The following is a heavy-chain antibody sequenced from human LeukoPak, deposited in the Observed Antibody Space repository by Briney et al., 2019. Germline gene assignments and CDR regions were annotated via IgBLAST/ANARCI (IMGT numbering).Heavy chain of an antibody. V-gene: IGHV1-2*02. CDR1: GYTFTDYY. D-gene: IGHD2-15*01. CDR2: INPNGADT. CDR3: ARDFTGLLPPSYYFDY. J-gene: IGHJ4*02. Sequence: GASVTVSCKASGYTFTDYYMHWVRQAPGQRLEWMGWINPNGADTNYAQKFQGRVTINRDRAISTAYMELSRLRSDDTALYYCARDFTGLLPPSYYFDYWGQGTLVTVSS.